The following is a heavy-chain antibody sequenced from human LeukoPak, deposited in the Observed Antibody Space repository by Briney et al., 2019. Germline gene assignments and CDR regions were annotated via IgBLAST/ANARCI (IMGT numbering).Heavy chain of an antibody. CDR1: GFTFSSYW. CDR3: ARDNGYANDAFDI. J-gene: IGHJ3*02. D-gene: IGHD5-18*01. CDR2: IKQDGSEK. V-gene: IGHV3-7*01. Sequence: PGGSLRLSCAASGFTFSSYWMSWVRQAPGKGLEWVANIKQDGSEKYYVDSVKGRFTISRDNAKNSLYLRMNSLRAEDTAVYYCARDNGYANDAFDIWGQGTMVTVSS.